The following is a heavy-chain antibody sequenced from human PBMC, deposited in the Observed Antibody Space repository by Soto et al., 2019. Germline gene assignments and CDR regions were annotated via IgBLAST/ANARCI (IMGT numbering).Heavy chain of an antibody. D-gene: IGHD3-10*01. CDR2: ISYDGSNK. CDR3: ARCVLLWFGEVDY. J-gene: IGHJ4*02. V-gene: IGHV3-30-3*01. CDR1: GFTFSSYA. Sequence: QVQLVESGGGVVQPGRSLRLSCAASGFTFSSYAMHWVRQAPGKGLEWVAVISYDGSNKYYADSVKGRFTISRDNSKNPLYLQMNSLRAEDTAVYYCARCVLLWFGEVDYWGQGTLVTVSS.